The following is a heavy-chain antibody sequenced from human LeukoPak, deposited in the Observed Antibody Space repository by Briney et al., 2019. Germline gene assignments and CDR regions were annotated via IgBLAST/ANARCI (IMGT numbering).Heavy chain of an antibody. Sequence: PSETLSLTCTVSGASISSYYWSWIRQPPGKGLEWIGYIYYSGSTNYSPSLKSRLTLSVDTSKNQFSLKLSSVTAADTAVYYCARTYGSSGLGYFDLWGRGTLVTVSS. CDR1: GASISSYY. J-gene: IGHJ2*01. CDR2: IYYSGST. D-gene: IGHD6-13*01. CDR3: ARTYGSSGLGYFDL. V-gene: IGHV4-59*01.